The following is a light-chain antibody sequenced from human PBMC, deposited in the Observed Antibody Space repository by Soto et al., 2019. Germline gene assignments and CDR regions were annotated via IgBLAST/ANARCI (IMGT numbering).Light chain of an antibody. CDR2: DTT. V-gene: IGLV7-46*01. CDR3: LLSYSGAGVV. Sequence: QAVVTQEPSLTVSPGGTVTLTCGSSTGAVTSGHYPYWFQQKPGQAPRTLIYDTTNKHSWTPARFSGSLLGGKAALTLSGAQPEDGAEYYCLLSYSGAGVVFGGGTKRTVL. J-gene: IGLJ2*01. CDR1: TGAVTSGHY.